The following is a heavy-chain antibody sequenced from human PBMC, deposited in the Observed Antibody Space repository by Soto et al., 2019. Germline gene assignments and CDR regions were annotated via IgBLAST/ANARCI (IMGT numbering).Heavy chain of an antibody. V-gene: IGHV4-34*01. CDR2: INHSGST. J-gene: IGHJ1*01. D-gene: IGHD2-15*01. CDR1: VGSFSGYF. CDR3: ARGFPYCSGGSCYSSWLQYFQH. Sequence: SETLSLTCAVYVGSFSGYFWSWIRQPPGKGLEWIGEINHSGSTNYNPSLKSRVTISVDTSKNQFSLKLSSVTAADTAVYYCARGFPYCSGGSCYSSWLQYFQHWGQGTLVTVSS.